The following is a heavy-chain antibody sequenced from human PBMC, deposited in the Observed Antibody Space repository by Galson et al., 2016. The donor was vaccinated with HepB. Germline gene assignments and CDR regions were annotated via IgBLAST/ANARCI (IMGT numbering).Heavy chain of an antibody. Sequence: SLRLSCAASGFTFSTYAMSWVRQAPGKGLEWASGISGSGGNTYYADSVKGRFTISRDNSKKTLYPQMNGLRAEDTAVYFCAKARSVHLLLFDSWGQGNLVTVSS. CDR2: ISGSGGNT. V-gene: IGHV3-23*01. CDR1: GFTFSTYA. CDR3: AKARSVHLLLFDS. D-gene: IGHD2-15*01. J-gene: IGHJ4*02.